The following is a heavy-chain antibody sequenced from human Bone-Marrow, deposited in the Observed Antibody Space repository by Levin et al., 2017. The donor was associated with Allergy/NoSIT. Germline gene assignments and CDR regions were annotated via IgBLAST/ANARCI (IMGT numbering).Heavy chain of an antibody. Sequence: GESLKISCAASGFTFSSYAMHWVRQAPGKGLEWVAVISYDGSNKYYADSVKGRFTISRDNSKNTLYLQMNSLRAEDTAVYYCAREYCSGGSCYYAFDIWGQGTMVTVSS. J-gene: IGHJ3*02. D-gene: IGHD2-15*01. CDR3: AREYCSGGSCYYAFDI. V-gene: IGHV3-30-3*01. CDR1: GFTFSSYA. CDR2: ISYDGSNK.